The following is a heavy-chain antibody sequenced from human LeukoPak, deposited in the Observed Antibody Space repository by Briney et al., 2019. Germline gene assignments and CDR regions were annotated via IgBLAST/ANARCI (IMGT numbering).Heavy chain of an antibody. CDR3: ARGFRGASFDY. J-gene: IGHJ4*02. CDR2: FYTSGST. D-gene: IGHD1-26*01. V-gene: IGHV4-4*07. CDR1: GGSISSYY. Sequence: TASETLSLTCTVSGGSISSYYWSWIRQPAGKGLEWIGRFYTSGSTKYNPSLKSRVTISEDTSKKQFSLKVSSVTAADTAVYYCARGFRGASFDYWGQGTLVTVSS.